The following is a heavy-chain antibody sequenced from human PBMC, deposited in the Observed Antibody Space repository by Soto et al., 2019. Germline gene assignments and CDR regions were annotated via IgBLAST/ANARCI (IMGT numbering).Heavy chain of an antibody. CDR1: GFTFSSYS. CDR2: ISSSSSTI. CDR3: ARERIVLMVYARGGWFDP. Sequence: EVQLVASGGGLVQPGGSLRLSCAASGFTFSSYSMNWVRQAPGKGLEWVSYISSSSSTIYYADSVKGRFTISRDNAKNSLYLQMNSLRAEDTAVYYCARERIVLMVYARGGWFDPWGQGTLVTVSS. V-gene: IGHV3-48*01. D-gene: IGHD2-8*01. J-gene: IGHJ5*02.